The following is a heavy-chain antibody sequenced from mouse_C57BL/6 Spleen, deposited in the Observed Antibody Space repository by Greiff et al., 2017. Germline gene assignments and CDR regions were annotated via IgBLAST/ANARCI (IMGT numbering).Heavy chain of an antibody. J-gene: IGHJ1*03. CDR2: ISSGGDYI. D-gene: IGHD1-1*01. Sequence: EVQGVESGEGLVKPGGSLKLSCAASGFTFSSYAMSWVRQTPEKRLEWVAYISSGGDYIYYADTVKGRFTISRDNARNTLYLQMSSLKSEDTAMYYCTRERAFGPLYYGSSYWYFDVWGTGTTVTVSS. V-gene: IGHV5-9-1*02. CDR3: TRERAFGPLYYGSSYWYFDV. CDR1: GFTFSSYA.